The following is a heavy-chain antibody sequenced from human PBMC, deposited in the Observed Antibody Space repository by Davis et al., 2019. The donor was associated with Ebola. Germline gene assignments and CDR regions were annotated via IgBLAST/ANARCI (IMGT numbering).Heavy chain of an antibody. CDR1: GFAIRSFS. D-gene: IGHD2-15*01. Sequence: GESLKISCEASGFAIRSFSMSWVRQVPGKGLEWVASISLGGTYIYYAKSVEGRFIASRDNDKNSLYLQMNNLGVDDTAFYYCARQSSARGWYDPWGQGTLVTVSS. CDR3: ARQSSARGWYDP. V-gene: IGHV3-21*01. J-gene: IGHJ5*02. CDR2: ISLGGTYI.